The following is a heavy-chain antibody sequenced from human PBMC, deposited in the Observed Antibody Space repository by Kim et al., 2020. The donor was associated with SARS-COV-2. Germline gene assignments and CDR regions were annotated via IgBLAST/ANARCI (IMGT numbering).Heavy chain of an antibody. Sequence: SETLYLTCTVSGGSISSGGYYWSWIRQHPGKGLEWIGYIYYSGSTYYNPSLKSRVTISVDTSKNQFSLKLSSVTAADTAVYYCARSGQDDILTGYYSGHEYNWFDPWGQGTLVTVSS. V-gene: IGHV4-31*03. J-gene: IGHJ5*02. D-gene: IGHD3-9*01. CDR2: IYYSGST. CDR1: GGSISSGGYY. CDR3: ARSGQDDILTGYYSGHEYNWFDP.